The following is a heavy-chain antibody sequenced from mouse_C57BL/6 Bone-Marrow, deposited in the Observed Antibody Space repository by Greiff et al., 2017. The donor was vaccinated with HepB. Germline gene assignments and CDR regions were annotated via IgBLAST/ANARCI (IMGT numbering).Heavy chain of an antibody. V-gene: IGHV3-6*01. Sequence: EVQLQESGPGLVKPSQSLSLTCSVTGYSITSGYYWNWIRQFPGNKLEWMGYISYDGSNNYNPSLKNRISITRDTSKNQFFLKLNSVTTEDTATYYCAREEGLTGTDFDSWGQGTTLTVSS. D-gene: IGHD4-1*01. CDR1: GYSITSGYY. CDR2: ISYDGSN. J-gene: IGHJ2*01. CDR3: AREEGLTGTDFDS.